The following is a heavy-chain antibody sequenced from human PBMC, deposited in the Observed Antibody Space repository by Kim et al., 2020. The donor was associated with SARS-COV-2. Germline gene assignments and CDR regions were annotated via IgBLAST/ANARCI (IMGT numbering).Heavy chain of an antibody. CDR1: GFTFSSYG. V-gene: IGHV3-48*03. J-gene: IGHJ5*02. CDR3: ATDGPAHLRFDP. CDR2: ISSRGMTI. Sequence: GGSLRLSCAASGFTFSSYGMNWVRQAPGKGLEWISYISSRGMTISYADSVKGRFTISRDNAKNSLYLQMNSLRVEDMGVYYCATDGPAHLRFDPWGQGTLVTVSS.